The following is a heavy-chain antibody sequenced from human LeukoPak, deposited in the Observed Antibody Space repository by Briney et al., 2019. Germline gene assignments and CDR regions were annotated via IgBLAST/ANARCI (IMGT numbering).Heavy chain of an antibody. CDR2: ISGDGSRT. CDR3: ASRPRADIGPLDF. J-gene: IGHJ4*02. CDR1: GFTFSNYA. Sequence: GGSLRLSCAASGFTFSNYAMSWVCQAPGKGLEWVSSISGDGSRTYYTDSVKGRFTISRDNSKNTLYLQMNSLRADETAVYYCASRPRADIGPLDFWGQGTLVTVSS. D-gene: IGHD1-14*01. V-gene: IGHV3-23*01.